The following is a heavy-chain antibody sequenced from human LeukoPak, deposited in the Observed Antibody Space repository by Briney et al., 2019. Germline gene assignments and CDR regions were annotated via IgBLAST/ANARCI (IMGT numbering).Heavy chain of an antibody. CDR1: GGSINSGGYY. V-gene: IGHV4-31*03. CDR3: ARSSVTMVRGVIYDAFDI. Sequence: SQTLSLTCTVSGGSINSGGYYWSWIRHHPGKGLEWIGYIYFSGSTYYNPSLKSRVTISVDTSKNHLSLKLRSVTAADTAVYYCARSSVTMVRGVIYDAFDIWGQGTMVTVSS. D-gene: IGHD3-10*01. J-gene: IGHJ3*02. CDR2: IYFSGST.